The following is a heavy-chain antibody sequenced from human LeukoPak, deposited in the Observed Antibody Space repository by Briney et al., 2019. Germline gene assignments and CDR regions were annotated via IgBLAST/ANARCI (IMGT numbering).Heavy chain of an antibody. V-gene: IGHV1-3*03. CDR3: ARDQGRIPASFDPPDY. Sequence: ASVKVSCKASGYTFTSYAMHWVRQAPGQRLEWMGWINAGNGNTKYSQEFQGRVTITRDTSASTAYMELSSLRAEDTAVYYCARDQGRIPASFDPPDYWGQGTLVTVSS. D-gene: IGHD3-9*01. J-gene: IGHJ4*02. CDR2: INAGNGNT. CDR1: GYTFTSYA.